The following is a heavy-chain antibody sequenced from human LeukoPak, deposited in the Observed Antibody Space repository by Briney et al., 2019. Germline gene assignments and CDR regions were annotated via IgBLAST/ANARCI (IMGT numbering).Heavy chain of an antibody. CDR1: GGSISSGGYY. D-gene: IGHD3-22*01. V-gene: IGHV4-31*03. CDR2: IYYSGST. CDR3: ARGAPRHDSSGYYHPVDY. Sequence: SQTLSLTCTVSGGSISSGGYYWSWIRQHPGKGLEWIGYIYYSGSTYYNPSLKSRVTISVDTSKNQFSLKLSSVTAADTAVYYCARGAPRHDSSGYYHPVDYWGQGTLVTASS. J-gene: IGHJ4*02.